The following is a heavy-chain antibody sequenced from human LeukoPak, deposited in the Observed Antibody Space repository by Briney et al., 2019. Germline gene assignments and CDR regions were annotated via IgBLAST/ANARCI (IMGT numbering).Heavy chain of an antibody. V-gene: IGHV3-23*01. CDR1: GFTFSSYA. Sequence: PGGSLRLSCAASGFTFSSYAMSWVRQAPGKGLEWVSAISGSGGSTYYADSVKGRFTISRDNSKNTLYLQMNSLRAEDTAVYYCAKGRVWEMATSSENYGMDVWGQGTTVTVSS. CDR2: ISGSGGST. D-gene: IGHD5-24*01. J-gene: IGHJ6*02. CDR3: AKGRVWEMATSSENYGMDV.